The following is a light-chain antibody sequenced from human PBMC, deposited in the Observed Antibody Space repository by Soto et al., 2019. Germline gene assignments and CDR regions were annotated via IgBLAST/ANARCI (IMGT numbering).Light chain of an antibody. CDR3: QQYSTYPLT. J-gene: IGKJ4*01. CDR2: DAS. Sequence: DSELTQAPATLSASIGDRVTITCRASQSITTFLAWCQQKPGKAPQILIYDASKLEPGVPSRLSGGGSGTEFTLTISSLQPDDFATYYCQQYSTYPLTLRGGTKVDIK. CDR1: QSITTF. V-gene: IGKV1-5*01.